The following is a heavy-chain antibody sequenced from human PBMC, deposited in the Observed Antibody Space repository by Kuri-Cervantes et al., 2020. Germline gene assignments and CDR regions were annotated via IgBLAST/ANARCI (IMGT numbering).Heavy chain of an antibody. V-gene: IGHV4-30-2*01. J-gene: IGHJ6*02. D-gene: IGHD6-13*01. Sequence: SCAVSGGSISSGGYSWSWIRQPPGKGLEWIGYIYHSGSTYYNPSLKSRVTISVDRSKNQFSLKLSSVTAADTAVYYCARVDYSSSWYVWPQDYYYYYGMDVWGQGTTVTVSS. CDR3: ARVDYSSSWYVWPQDYYYYYGMDV. CDR1: GGSISSGGYS. CDR2: IYHSGST.